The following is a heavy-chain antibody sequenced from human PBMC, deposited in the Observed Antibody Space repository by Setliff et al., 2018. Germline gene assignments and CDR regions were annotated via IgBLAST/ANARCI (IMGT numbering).Heavy chain of an antibody. D-gene: IGHD3-22*01. CDR1: GGTLTTFT. CDR2: INPGNGNT. V-gene: IGHV1-3*01. CDR3: ARDKGYDSSGYYFYYYYYMDV. J-gene: IGHJ6*03. Sequence: ASVKVSCKASGGTLTTFTTYSLIWVRQAPGQRLEWMGWINPGNGNTKYSQKFQGRVTITRDTSASTAYMELSSLRSEDTAVYYCARDKGYDSSGYYFYYYYYMDVWGKGTTVTVSS.